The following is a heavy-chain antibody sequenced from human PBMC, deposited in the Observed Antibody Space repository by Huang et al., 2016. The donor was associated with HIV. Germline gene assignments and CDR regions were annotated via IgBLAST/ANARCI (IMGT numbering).Heavy chain of an antibody. CDR1: DYTLTELS. CDR3: ATGFDVFFDF. J-gene: IGHJ4*02. Sequence: QVQLVQSRAEVKKPGASVKVSCKVSDYTLTELSIHWVRQPPGKGLEWMGGCDPEIGETIYAQKFQGRVTMTEDTSTETAFMELSGLRPEDTAVYYCATGFDVFFDFWGQGTLVTVSS. CDR2: CDPEIGET. D-gene: IGHD3-9*01. V-gene: IGHV1-24*01.